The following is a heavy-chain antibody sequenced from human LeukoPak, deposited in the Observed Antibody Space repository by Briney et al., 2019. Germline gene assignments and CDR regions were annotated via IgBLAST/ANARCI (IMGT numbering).Heavy chain of an antibody. CDR3: ARDSRYVDKYYYGMDV. V-gene: IGHV3-33*08. CDR1: GFTFSSYG. CDR2: IWYDGSNK. J-gene: IGHJ6*02. Sequence: GGSLRLSCAASGFTFSSYGMHWVRQAPGKGLECVSVIWYDGSNKYFADSVKGRFTISRDNSKNTLYLQMNSLRAEDTAVYYCARDSRYVDKYYYGMDVWGQGTTVTVSS. D-gene: IGHD5-12*01.